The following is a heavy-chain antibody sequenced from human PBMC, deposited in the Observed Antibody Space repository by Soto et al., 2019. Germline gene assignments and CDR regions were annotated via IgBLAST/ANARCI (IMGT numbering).Heavy chain of an antibody. CDR3: ARVGPPSPSVIWFFDL. Sequence: QGQLVQSGAEVKKPGSSVKVSCKASGGSFRTYAINWVRQAPGQGLEWMGGIIPMLAAPTYAQKFQGRLTITADESTTTVYMELSSLASEDTAVYYCARVGPPSPSVIWFFDLWSRGPLVTVSS. CDR1: GGSFRTYA. V-gene: IGHV1-69*01. J-gene: IGHJ2*01. CDR2: IIPMLAAP. D-gene: IGHD2-21*01.